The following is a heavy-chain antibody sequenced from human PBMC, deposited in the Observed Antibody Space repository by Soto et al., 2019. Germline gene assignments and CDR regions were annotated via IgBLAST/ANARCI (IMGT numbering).Heavy chain of an antibody. J-gene: IGHJ4*02. D-gene: IGHD3-22*01. Sequence: PGGSLRLSCAASGFTFSSYAMSWVRQAPGKGLEWVSAISGSGGSTYYADSVKGRFTISRDNSKNTLYLQMNSLRAEDTAVYYCAKEGNRYYYDSSQNFDYWGQGTLVTVSS. CDR1: GFTFSSYA. CDR3: AKEGNRYYYDSSQNFDY. V-gene: IGHV3-23*01. CDR2: ISGSGGST.